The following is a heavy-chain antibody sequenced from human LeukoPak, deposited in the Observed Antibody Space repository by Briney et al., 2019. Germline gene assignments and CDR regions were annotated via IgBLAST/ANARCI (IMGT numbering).Heavy chain of an antibody. CDR2: VSYDGGTK. Sequence: PGGSLRLSCAAFGFIFSNYGMHWVRRAPGKGLEWVAVVSYDGGTKFYADSVKGRFTISRDKPKDTLYLQMNSLRAEDTAVYYCAKSGSQFCSDGNCYFDSWGQGTLVTVSS. D-gene: IGHD2-15*01. CDR3: AKSGSQFCSDGNCYFDS. CDR1: GFIFSNYG. J-gene: IGHJ4*02. V-gene: IGHV3-30*18.